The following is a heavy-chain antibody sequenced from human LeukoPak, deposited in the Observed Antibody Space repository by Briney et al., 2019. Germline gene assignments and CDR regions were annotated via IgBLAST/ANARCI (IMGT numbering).Heavy chain of an antibody. CDR3: ASVVAVAGFFDY. CDR1: GFTFSSYW. Sequence: GGSLRLSCAAPGFTFSSYWMHWVRHAPGKGLVWVSRINSDGSSTSYADSVKGRFTISRDNAKNTLYLQMNSLRAEDTAVYYCASVVAVAGFFDYWGQGTLVTVSS. V-gene: IGHV3-74*01. CDR2: INSDGSST. J-gene: IGHJ4*02. D-gene: IGHD6-19*01.